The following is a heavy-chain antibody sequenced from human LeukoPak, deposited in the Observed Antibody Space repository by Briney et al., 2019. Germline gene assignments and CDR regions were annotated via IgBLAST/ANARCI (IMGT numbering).Heavy chain of an antibody. CDR1: GGSISSGGYY. CDR2: IYYSGST. D-gene: IGHD3-22*01. Sequence: PSETLSLTCTVSGGSISSGGYYWSWIRQHSGKGLEWIGYIYYSGSTYYNPSLKSRVTISVDTSKNQFSLKLSSVTAADTAVYYCASTYYYDSSGYRDYWGQGTLVTVSS. J-gene: IGHJ4*02. V-gene: IGHV4-31*03. CDR3: ASTYYYDSSGYRDY.